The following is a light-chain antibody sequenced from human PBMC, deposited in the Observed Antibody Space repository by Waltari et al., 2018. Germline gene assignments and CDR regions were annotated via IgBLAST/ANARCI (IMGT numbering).Light chain of an antibody. CDR3: QQYGSSTGLT. V-gene: IGKV3-20*01. J-gene: IGKJ4*01. Sequence: EIVLTQSPGTLSLSPGERATLPCRARQSGSSSYLAWYQQKPGQAPRLLSYGASSRATGIPDRFSGSGSGTDFTLTISRLEPEDFAMFYCQQYGSSTGLTFGGGTKVEIK. CDR1: QSGSSSY. CDR2: GAS.